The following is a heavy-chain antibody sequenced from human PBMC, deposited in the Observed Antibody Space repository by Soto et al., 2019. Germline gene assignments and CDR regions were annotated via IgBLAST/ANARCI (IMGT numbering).Heavy chain of an antibody. J-gene: IGHJ6*02. V-gene: IGHV4-34*01. Sequence: SETLSLTCAVYGGSFSGYYWSWIRRPPGKGLEWIGEINHSGSTNYNPSLKSRVTISVDTSKNQFSLKLSSVTAADTAVYYCARGGVSYYYYYGMDVWGQGTTVTVSS. CDR3: ARGGVSYYYYYGMDV. CDR1: GGSFSGYY. CDR2: INHSGST. D-gene: IGHD3-10*01.